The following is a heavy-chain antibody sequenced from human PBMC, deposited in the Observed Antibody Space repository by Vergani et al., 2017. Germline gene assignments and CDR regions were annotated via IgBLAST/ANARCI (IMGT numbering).Heavy chain of an antibody. CDR3: ARARGLRLGGPTRDYYGMDV. CDR2: IYYSGST. CDR1: GGSISSYY. V-gene: IGHV4-59*01. J-gene: IGHJ6*02. Sequence: QVQLQESGPGLVKPSETLSLTCTVSGGSISSYYWSWIRQPPGKGLEWIGYIYYSGSTNYNPSLKSRVTISVDTSKNQFSLKLSSVTAADTAVYYCARARGLRLGGPTRDYYGMDVWGQGTTVTVSS. D-gene: IGHD3-16*01.